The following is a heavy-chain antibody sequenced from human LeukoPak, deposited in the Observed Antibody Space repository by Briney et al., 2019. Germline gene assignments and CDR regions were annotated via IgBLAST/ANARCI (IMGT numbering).Heavy chain of an antibody. CDR2: IYYSGTT. CDR1: DGSVSSVGYY. D-gene: IGHD5-24*01. J-gene: IGHJ4*02. Sequence: PSETLSLTCTVSDGSVSSVGYYWGWIRQPPGEGLEWIGSIYYSGTTYYNPSLASRVTIFVDTSKNQFSLRLSSVTAADTAVYYCARRDQAIDYWGQGTLVNVSS. CDR3: ARRDQAIDY. V-gene: IGHV4-39*01.